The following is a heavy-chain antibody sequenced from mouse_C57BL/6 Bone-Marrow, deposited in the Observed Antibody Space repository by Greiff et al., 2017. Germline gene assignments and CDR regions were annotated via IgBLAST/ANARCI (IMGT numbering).Heavy chain of an antibody. D-gene: IGHD1-1*01. CDR2: IRSKSNNYAT. J-gene: IGHJ3*01. CDR3: VGGGSIYWFAY. V-gene: IGHV10-1*01. Sequence: EPGGGLVQPKGSLKLSCAASGFSFNTYAMNWVRQAPGKGLEWVARIRSKSNNYATYYADSVKDRFTISRDDSESMLYLQMNNLKTDDTAMYYCVGGGSIYWFAYWGQGTLVTVSA. CDR1: GFSFNTYA.